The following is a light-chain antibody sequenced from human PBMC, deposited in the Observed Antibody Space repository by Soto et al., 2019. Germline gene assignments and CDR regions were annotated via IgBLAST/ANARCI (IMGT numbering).Light chain of an antibody. V-gene: IGKV1-39*01. J-gene: IGKJ1*01. CDR1: QPISTY. Sequence: DIQMTQSPSSLSASVGDRVTITCRASQPISTYLNWYHQKPEKAPKLLIYAASSLQSGVPSRFSGSGSGTDFTLTISSLQPEDFATYYCQQYNSYSRTFGQGTKVDNK. CDR3: QQYNSYSRT. CDR2: AAS.